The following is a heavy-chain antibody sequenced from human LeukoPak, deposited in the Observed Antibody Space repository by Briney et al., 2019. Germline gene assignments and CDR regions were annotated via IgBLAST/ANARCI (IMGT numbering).Heavy chain of an antibody. CDR2: INHSGST. D-gene: IGHD1-26*01. Sequence: SETLSLTCAVYGGSFSGYYWSWIRQPPGKGLEWIGEINHSGSTNYNPSLKCRVTISVDTSKNQFSLKLSSVTAADTAVYYCARGSGVLDYWGQGTLVTVSS. J-gene: IGHJ4*02. V-gene: IGHV4-34*01. CDR1: GGSFSGYY. CDR3: ARGSGVLDY.